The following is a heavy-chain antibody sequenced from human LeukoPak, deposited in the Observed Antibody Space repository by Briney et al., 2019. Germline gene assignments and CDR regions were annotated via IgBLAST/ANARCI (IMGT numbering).Heavy chain of an antibody. D-gene: IGHD1-26*01. V-gene: IGHV3-7*01. CDR2: IRGDGSDK. J-gene: IGHJ4*02. CDR3: ANVWEFGY. CDR1: GFTFSGYW. Sequence: GGSLRLSCAAPGFTFSGYWMSWVRQAPGKGLEWVANIRGDGSDKYFADFVEGRFTISRDNAKKSLYLQMDSLRAEDTATYYCANVWEFGYWGQGTLVTVSS.